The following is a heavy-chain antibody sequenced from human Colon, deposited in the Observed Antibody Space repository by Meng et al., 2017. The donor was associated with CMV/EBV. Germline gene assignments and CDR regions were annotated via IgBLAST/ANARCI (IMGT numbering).Heavy chain of an antibody. CDR1: SYG. J-gene: IGHJ5*02. D-gene: IGHD2-2*03. CDR2: ISAYNGNT. V-gene: IGHV1-18*01. Sequence: SYGISWVRQAPGQGLQWMGWISAYNGNTNYAQKLQGRVTMTTDTSTSTAYMELRSLRFGDTAVYYCARDNVGYCSSTSCYAYNWFDPWGQGTLVTVSS. CDR3: ARDNVGYCSSTSCYAYNWFDP.